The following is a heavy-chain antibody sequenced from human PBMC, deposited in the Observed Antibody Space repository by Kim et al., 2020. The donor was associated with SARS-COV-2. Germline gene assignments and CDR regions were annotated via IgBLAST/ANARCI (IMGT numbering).Heavy chain of an antibody. J-gene: IGHJ6*02. CDR3: AKDRYSSSWYVRYYYYGMDV. CDR1: GFTFSSYA. D-gene: IGHD6-13*01. CDR2: ISGSGGST. Sequence: GGSLRLSCAASGFTFSSYAMSWVRQAPGKGLEWVSAISGSGGSTYYADSVKGRFTISRDNSKNTLYLQMNSLRAEDTAVYYCAKDRYSSSWYVRYYYYGMDVWGQGTTVTVSS. V-gene: IGHV3-23*01.